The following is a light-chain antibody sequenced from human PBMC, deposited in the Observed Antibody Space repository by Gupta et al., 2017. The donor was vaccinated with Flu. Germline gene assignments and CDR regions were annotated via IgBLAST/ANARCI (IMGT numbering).Light chain of an antibody. V-gene: IGKV1-9*01. Sequence: DIQLTQSPSFLSASVGDRVTITCRASQGISSYLAWYQQKPGKAPKLLIYDASTLQSGVPSRFSGSGSGTEFTLTISSLQPEDFATYYCQQVNSYPLTFGQGTRLKIK. CDR3: QQVNSYPLT. CDR2: DAS. J-gene: IGKJ5*01. CDR1: QGISSY.